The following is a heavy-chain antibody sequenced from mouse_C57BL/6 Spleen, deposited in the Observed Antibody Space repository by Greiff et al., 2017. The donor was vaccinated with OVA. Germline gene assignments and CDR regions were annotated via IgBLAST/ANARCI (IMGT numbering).Heavy chain of an antibody. CDR1: GYTFTSYW. J-gene: IGHJ4*01. Sequence: VQLQQPGTELVKPGASVKLSCKASGYTFTSYWMHWVKQRPGQGLEWIGNINPSNGGTNYNEKFKSKATLTVDKSSSTAYMQLSSLTSEDSAVYYCARGGNYYYGSRDYYAMDYWGQGTSVTVSS. CDR2: INPSNGGT. CDR3: ARGGNYYYGSRDYYAMDY. V-gene: IGHV1-53*01. D-gene: IGHD1-1*01.